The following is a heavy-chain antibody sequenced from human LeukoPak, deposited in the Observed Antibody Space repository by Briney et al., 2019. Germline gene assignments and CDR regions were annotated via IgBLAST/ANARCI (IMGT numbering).Heavy chain of an antibody. D-gene: IGHD2-15*01. V-gene: IGHV3-43D*03. CDR1: GFTFDDYA. Sequence: GGSLRLSCAASGFTFDDYAMHWVRQAPTKGLEWVSLISWDGGSTYYADSVKGRFTISRDNSKNSLYLQMNSLRAEDTAFYYCAKEGSGGSLRYWGQGTLVTVSS. J-gene: IGHJ4*02. CDR2: ISWDGGST. CDR3: AKEGSGGSLRY.